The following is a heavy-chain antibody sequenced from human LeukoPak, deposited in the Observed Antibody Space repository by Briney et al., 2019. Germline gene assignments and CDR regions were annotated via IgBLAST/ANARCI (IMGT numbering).Heavy chain of an antibody. Sequence: GGSLRLSCAASGFTFSSYDMHWVRQAPGKGLEWVAFMQYDGSIKYYADSVKGRFTISRDNSKNTLYLQMDSLRADDTAVYFCARDSIRQQLYYFDYWGRGTLVTVSS. D-gene: IGHD6-13*01. CDR3: ARDSIRQQLYYFDY. V-gene: IGHV3-30*02. CDR1: GFTFSSYD. J-gene: IGHJ4*02. CDR2: MQYDGSIK.